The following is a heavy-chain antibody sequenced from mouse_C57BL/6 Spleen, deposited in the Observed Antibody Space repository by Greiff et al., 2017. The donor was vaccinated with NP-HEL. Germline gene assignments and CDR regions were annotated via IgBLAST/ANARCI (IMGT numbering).Heavy chain of an antibody. CDR1: GYAFSSYW. CDR3: ARGDYGNYRYAMDY. V-gene: IGHV1-80*01. J-gene: IGHJ4*01. Sequence: VQVVESGAELVKPGASVKISCKASGYAFSSYWMNWVKQRPGKGLEWIGQIYPGDGDTNYNGKFKGKATLTADKSSSTAYMQLSSLTSEDSAVYFCARGDYGNYRYAMDYWGQGTSVTVSS. D-gene: IGHD2-1*01. CDR2: IYPGDGDT.